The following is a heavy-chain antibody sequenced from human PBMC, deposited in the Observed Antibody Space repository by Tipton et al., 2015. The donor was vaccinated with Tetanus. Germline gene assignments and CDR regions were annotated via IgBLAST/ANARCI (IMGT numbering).Heavy chain of an antibody. D-gene: IGHD1-26*01. J-gene: IGHJ3*02. CDR2: IIPIFGTA. Sequence: HLVQSGAEVKKPGSSVKVSCKASGGTFSSYAISWVRQAPGQGLEWMGGIIPIFGTANYAQKFQGRVTITADESTSPAYMELSSLRSEDTAVYYCARVAVGAPPWAFDIWGQGTMVTVSS. CDR3: ARVAVGAPPWAFDI. CDR1: GGTFSSYA. V-gene: IGHV1-69*01.